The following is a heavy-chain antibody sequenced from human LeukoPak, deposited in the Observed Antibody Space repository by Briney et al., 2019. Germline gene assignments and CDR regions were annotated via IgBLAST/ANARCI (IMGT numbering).Heavy chain of an antibody. CDR3: AKGGQWLVASSFDY. CDR2: ILYDGSNK. V-gene: IGHV3-30*18. J-gene: IGHJ4*02. D-gene: IGHD6-19*01. Sequence: PGRSLRLSCAASAFTSSSYGMHWVRQAPGKGLEWVAVILYDGSNKYYADSVKGRFTISRDNSKNTLYLQMNSLRAEDTAVYYCAKGGQWLVASSFDYWGQGTLVIVSS. CDR1: AFTSSSYG.